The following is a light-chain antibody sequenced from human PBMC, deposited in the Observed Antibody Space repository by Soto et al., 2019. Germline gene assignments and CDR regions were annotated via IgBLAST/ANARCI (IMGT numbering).Light chain of an antibody. V-gene: IGKV3-11*01. CDR1: QYITIY. J-gene: IGKJ5*01. CDR2: DAS. CDR3: QQRADWPIT. Sequence: EIVLTQSPATLSLSPGERATLSCRASQYITIYLAWYQQKPGQAPRLLIHDASNRATGIPARFSGSGSGTDFTLTISSLEPDDFAVYYCQQRADWPITFGQGTRLEI.